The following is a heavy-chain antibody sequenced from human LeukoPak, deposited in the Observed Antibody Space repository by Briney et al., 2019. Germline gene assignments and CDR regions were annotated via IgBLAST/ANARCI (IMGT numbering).Heavy chain of an antibody. CDR3: ARQRVWFGQYYMDV. CDR2: IYYSGST. CDR1: GGSISSSSYY. Sequence: KPSETLSLTCTVSGGSISSSSYYWGWIRQPPGKGLEWIGSIYYSGSTYYNPSLKSRVTISVDTSKNQFSLKLSSVTAADTAVYYCARQRVWFGQYYMDVWGKGTTVTISS. J-gene: IGHJ6*03. D-gene: IGHD3-10*01. V-gene: IGHV4-39*01.